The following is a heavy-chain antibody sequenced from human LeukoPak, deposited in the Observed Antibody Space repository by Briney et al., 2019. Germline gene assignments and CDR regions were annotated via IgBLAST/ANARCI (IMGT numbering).Heavy chain of an antibody. D-gene: IGHD3-22*01. CDR1: GGSISSYY. Sequence: NTSETLSLTCTVSGGSISSYYWSWIRQPAGKGLEWIGRIYTSGSTNYNPSLKSRVTMSVDTSKNQFSLKLSSVTAAGTAVYYCARENTNPRGGYYKYWGQGTLVTVSS. V-gene: IGHV4-4*07. CDR3: ARENTNPRGGYYKY. CDR2: IYTSGST. J-gene: IGHJ4*02.